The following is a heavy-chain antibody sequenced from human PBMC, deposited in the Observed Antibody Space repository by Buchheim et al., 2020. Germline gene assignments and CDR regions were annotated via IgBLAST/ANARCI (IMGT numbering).Heavy chain of an antibody. D-gene: IGHD1-26*01. CDR2: INTNTGNP. V-gene: IGHV7-4-1*02. J-gene: IGHJ4*02. Sequence: QVQLVQSGSELKKPGASVKISCKASGYNLISYAMNWVRQAPGQGLEWMGWINTNTGNPTFAQGFTGRFVFSLDTSVSTVYLHINSLKADDTAVYYCARDEGRGAPIVGNTALDYWGQGT. CDR3: ARDEGRGAPIVGNTALDY. CDR1: GYNLISYA.